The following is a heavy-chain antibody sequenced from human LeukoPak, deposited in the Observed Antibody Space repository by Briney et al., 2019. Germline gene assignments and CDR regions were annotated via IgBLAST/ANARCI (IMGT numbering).Heavy chain of an antibody. D-gene: IGHD3-10*01. CDR1: GFTFSDFG. Sequence: GGSLRLSCAASGFTFSDFGMSWVRQAPGKGLEWVSTISDGGSVTYYADSVKGRFTISRDNSKNTLFLQMNSLRVEDTALYYCAKSRGSGSNMARGVNFDYWGQGTLVTVSS. V-gene: IGHV3-23*01. J-gene: IGHJ4*02. CDR2: ISDGGSVT. CDR3: AKSRGSGSNMARGVNFDY.